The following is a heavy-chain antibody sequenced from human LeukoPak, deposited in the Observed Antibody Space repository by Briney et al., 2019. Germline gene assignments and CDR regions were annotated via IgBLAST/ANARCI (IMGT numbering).Heavy chain of an antibody. J-gene: IGHJ4*02. V-gene: IGHV1-18*01. CDR1: GYTFTTYA. D-gene: IGHD4-23*01. Sequence: ASVKVSCKASGYTFTTYAMNWVRQAPGQGLEWMGWISAYNGNTNYAQKLQGRVTMTTDTSTSTAYMELRSLRSDDTAVYYCARGVWYGGNSVDYWGQGTLVTVSS. CDR2: ISAYNGNT. CDR3: ARGVWYGGNSVDY.